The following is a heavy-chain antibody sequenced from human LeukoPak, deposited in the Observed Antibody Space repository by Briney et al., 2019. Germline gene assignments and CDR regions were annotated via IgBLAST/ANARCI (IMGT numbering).Heavy chain of an antibody. V-gene: IGHV1-69*05. CDR2: IIPIFGTA. CDR1: GGTFSSYA. Sequence: SVKVSCKASGGTFSSYAISWVRQAPGQGLEWMGRIIPIFGTANYAQEFQGRVTITTDESTSTAYMELSSLRSEDTAVYYCARVPLSGYYDSSGYMSYWGQGTLVTVSS. CDR3: ARVPLSGYYDSSGYMSY. J-gene: IGHJ4*02. D-gene: IGHD3-22*01.